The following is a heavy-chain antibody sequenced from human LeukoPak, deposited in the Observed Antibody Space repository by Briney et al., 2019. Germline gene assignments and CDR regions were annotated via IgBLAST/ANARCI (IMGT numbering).Heavy chain of an antibody. V-gene: IGHV1-8*01. Sequence: ASVKVSCKASGYTFTSYDINWVRQATGQGLEWMGWMNPNSGNTGYAQKFQGRVTMTRNTSISTAYMELSSLRSEDTAVYYCARVPARYCSSTSCKKYNWFDPWGQGTLVTVSS. CDR2: MNPNSGNT. D-gene: IGHD2-2*01. CDR3: ARVPARYCSSTSCKKYNWFDP. J-gene: IGHJ5*02. CDR1: GYTFTSYD.